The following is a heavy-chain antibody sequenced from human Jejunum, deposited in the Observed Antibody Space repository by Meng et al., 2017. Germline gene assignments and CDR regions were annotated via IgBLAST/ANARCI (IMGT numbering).Heavy chain of an antibody. CDR1: GFTFSSDA. Sequence: GEPLKISCAAPGFTFSSDAMSWVRKAPGKGLEWVSAISGSGGSTYYADSVKGRFTISRDNSKNTLYLQMNSLRAEDTAVYYCAKDRLPHSGSYHFDYWGQGTLVTVSS. J-gene: IGHJ4*02. CDR2: ISGSGGST. D-gene: IGHD1-26*01. V-gene: IGHV3-23*01. CDR3: AKDRLPHSGSYHFDY.